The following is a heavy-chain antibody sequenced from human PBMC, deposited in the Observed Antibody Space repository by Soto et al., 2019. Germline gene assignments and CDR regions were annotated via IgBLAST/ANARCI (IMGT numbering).Heavy chain of an antibody. CDR2: ISPSSGHI. CDR1: GFTLSSCT. D-gene: IGHD2-15*01. Sequence: EVHLVESGGGLVKPGGSLRLSCAVSGFTLSSCTINWVRQAPGKGLEWVSSISPSSGHIYYADSVKGRFTISRDNAKNSLFLQMNSLRGEDTAVYYCSGCSGGACHKNYGMDVWGQGTTVTVSS. J-gene: IGHJ6*02. CDR3: SGCSGGACHKNYGMDV. V-gene: IGHV3-21*06.